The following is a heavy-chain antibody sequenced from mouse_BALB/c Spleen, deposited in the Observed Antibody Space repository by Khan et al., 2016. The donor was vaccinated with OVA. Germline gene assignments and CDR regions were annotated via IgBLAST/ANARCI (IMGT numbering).Heavy chain of an antibody. Sequence: EVQLQESGTELVRPGASVRLSCTASGFNIKDYYIHWVKQRPDQGLEWIGCIDPENGITIYDPKFNGKASITADPSSDTASLYLSSLTSEDTAVYYCPRSSRLYFDYWGQGTTLTVSS. CDR2: IDPENGIT. D-gene: IGHD6-1*01. CDR3: PRSSRLYFDY. CDR1: GFNIKDYY. J-gene: IGHJ2*01. V-gene: IGHV14-1*02.